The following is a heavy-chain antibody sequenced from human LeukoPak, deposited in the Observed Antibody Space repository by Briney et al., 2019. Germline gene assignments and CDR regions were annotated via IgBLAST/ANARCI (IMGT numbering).Heavy chain of an antibody. CDR3: ASRYYYYGMDV. J-gene: IGHJ6*02. Sequence: SETLSLTCTVSGGSISGFHWSWIRQPPGKGLEWIGYIYYSGSTNYNPSLNSRVTISLDTSKNQFSLKVTSVTAADTAVYYCASRYYYYGMDVWGQGTTVIVSS. CDR2: IYYSGST. V-gene: IGHV4-59*12. CDR1: GGSISGFH.